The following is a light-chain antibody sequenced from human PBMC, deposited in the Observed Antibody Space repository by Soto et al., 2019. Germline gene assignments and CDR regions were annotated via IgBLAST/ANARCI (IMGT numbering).Light chain of an antibody. CDR2: AAS. V-gene: IGKV3-20*01. CDR3: QQYGSSPPYT. Sequence: PGDRATLSCRASRSIASSYLAWYQQKPGQAPRLLIYAASTRATGIPDRFSGSGSATDFTLTISRLEPEDFAVYYCQQYGSSPPYTFGQGTKLEIK. CDR1: RSIASSY. J-gene: IGKJ2*01.